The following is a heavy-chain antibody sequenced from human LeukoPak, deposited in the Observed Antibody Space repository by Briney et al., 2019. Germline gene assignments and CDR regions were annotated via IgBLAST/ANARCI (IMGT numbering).Heavy chain of an antibody. V-gene: IGHV4-31*03. CDR1: GGSISSGGYY. CDR2: IYYSGST. J-gene: IGHJ6*03. D-gene: IGHD3-3*01. Sequence: SETLSLTCTVSGGSISSGGYYWSWIRQHPGKGLEWIGYIYYSGSTYCNPSLKSRVTISVDTSKNQFSLKLSSVTAADTAVYYCARVDRAPRYYDFWSGYYKEPDYYYYYMDVWGKGTTVTVSS. CDR3: ARVDRAPRYYDFWSGYYKEPDYYYYYMDV.